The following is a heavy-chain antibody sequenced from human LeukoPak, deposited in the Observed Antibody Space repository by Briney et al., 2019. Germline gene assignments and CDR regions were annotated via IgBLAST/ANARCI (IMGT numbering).Heavy chain of an antibody. CDR3: ARMRVIAVAGPYYFDY. V-gene: IGHV1-18*01. J-gene: IGHJ4*02. D-gene: IGHD6-19*01. CDR1: GYTFTSYG. Sequence: ASVKVSCKASGYTFTSYGISWVRQAPGQGLEWMGWISAYNGNTNYAQKLQGGVTMTTDTSTSTAYMELRSLRSDDTAVYYCARMRVIAVAGPYYFDYWGQGTLVTVSS. CDR2: ISAYNGNT.